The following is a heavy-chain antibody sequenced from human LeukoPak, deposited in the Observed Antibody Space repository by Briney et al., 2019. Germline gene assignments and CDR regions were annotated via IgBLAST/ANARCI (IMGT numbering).Heavy chain of an antibody. V-gene: IGHV4-4*07. Sequence: SETLSLTCTVSGGSISSYYWSWIRQPAGKGLEGIGRIYTSGSTNYNPSLKSRVTMSVDTSKNQFSLKLSSVTAADTAVYYCARDSLLWFGELPQNWYFDLWGRGTLVTVSS. CDR3: ARDSLLWFGELPQNWYFDL. D-gene: IGHD3-10*01. J-gene: IGHJ2*01. CDR1: GGSISSYY. CDR2: IYTSGST.